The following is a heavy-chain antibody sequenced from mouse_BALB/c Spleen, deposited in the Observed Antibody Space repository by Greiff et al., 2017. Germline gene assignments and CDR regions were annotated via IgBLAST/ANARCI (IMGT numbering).Heavy chain of an antibody. CDR2: IYPGNVNT. V-gene: IGHV1S56*01. D-gene: IGHD2-1*01. Sequence: VQLQQSGPELVKPGASVRISCKASGYTFTSYYIHWVKQRPGQGLEWIGWIYPGNVNTKYNEKFKGKATLTADKSSSTAYMQLSSRTSEDSAVYFCARDGNYYWGQGTLVTVSA. CDR3: ARDGNYY. CDR1: GYTFTSYY. J-gene: IGHJ3*01.